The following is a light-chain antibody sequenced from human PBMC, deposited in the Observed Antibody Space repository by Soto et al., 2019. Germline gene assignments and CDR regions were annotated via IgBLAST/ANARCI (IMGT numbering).Light chain of an antibody. V-gene: IGKV3-11*01. CDR2: DAS. CDR1: QSVGTF. J-gene: IGKJ3*01. CDR3: QHRSNWLGT. Sequence: EIVLTQSPATLSLSPGERDTLSCRASQSVGTFLAWYQQKSGQAPRLLIYDASNRAPGIPARFSGSGSGTDFTLTISSLEPEDFAVYYCQHRSNWLGTFGPGTKVDIK.